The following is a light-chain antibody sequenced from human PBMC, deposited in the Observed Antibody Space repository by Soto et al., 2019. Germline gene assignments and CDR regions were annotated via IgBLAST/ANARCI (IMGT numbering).Light chain of an antibody. CDR1: QSINDW. J-gene: IGKJ2*01. CDR3: QHYNSYLYA. CDR2: KAS. Sequence: DLQMTQSPSPLSASVGARVTITCRASQSINDWLAWYQQKPGKAPNLLIYKASSLQSGVPSRFSASGSGPEFTLTISGLQPDDFATYYCQHYNSYLYAFGQGTKLES. V-gene: IGKV1-5*03.